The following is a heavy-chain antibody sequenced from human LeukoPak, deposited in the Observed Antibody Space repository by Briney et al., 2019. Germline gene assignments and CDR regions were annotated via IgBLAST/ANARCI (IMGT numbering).Heavy chain of an antibody. CDR2: ISGSGIST. V-gene: IGHV3-23*01. Sequence: GGSLRLSCTTSGFSFSSYAMSWVRQAPGKGLEWVSAISGSGISTYYADTVKGRVTISRGNSKNKLYLQMDSLGAEDTAVYYCAKSHCGGDCPFDYWGQGTLVIVSS. CDR1: GFSFSSYA. J-gene: IGHJ4*02. D-gene: IGHD2-21*02. CDR3: AKSHCGGDCPFDY.